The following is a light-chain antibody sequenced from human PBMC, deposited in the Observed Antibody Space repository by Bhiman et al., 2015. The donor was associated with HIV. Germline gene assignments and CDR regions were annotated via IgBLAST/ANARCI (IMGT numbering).Light chain of an antibody. CDR1: SGSIASYY. J-gene: IGLJ2*01. CDR2: EDK. V-gene: IGLV6-57*03. CDR3: QSYDSGNVV. Sequence: NFMLTQPHSVSASPGKTVTISCTRSSGSIASYYVQWYQQRPGSAPTTVIYEDKQRPSGVPDRFSGSIDSSSNSASLTISGLKTEDEADYYCQSYDSGNVVFGGGTKLTVL.